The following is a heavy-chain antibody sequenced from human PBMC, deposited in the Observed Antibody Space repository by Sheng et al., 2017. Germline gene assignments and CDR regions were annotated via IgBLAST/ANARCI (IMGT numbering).Heavy chain of an antibody. CDR1: GGTFSSYA. J-gene: IGHJ6*03. V-gene: IGHV1-69*04. CDR3: ASTGIAAISYYYYMDV. Sequence: QVQLVQSGAEVKKPGSSVKVSCKASGGTFSSYAISWVRQAPGQGLEWMGGIIPILGIANYAQKFQGRVTITADKSTSTAYMELSSLRSEDTAVYYCASTGIAAISYYYYMDVWGKGTTVTVSS. D-gene: IGHD6-13*01. CDR2: IIPILGIA.